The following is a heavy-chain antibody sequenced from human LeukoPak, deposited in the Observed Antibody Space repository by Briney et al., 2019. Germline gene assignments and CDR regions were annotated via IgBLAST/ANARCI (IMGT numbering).Heavy chain of an antibody. V-gene: IGHV4-34*01. Sequence: SETLSLTCAVYGGSFSGYYWSWIRQPPGKGLEWIGEINHSGSTSYNPSLKSRVTISVDTSKNQFSLKLSSVTAADTAVYYCARSVGVTKFDYWGQGTLVTVSS. CDR1: GGSFSGYY. CDR2: INHSGST. J-gene: IGHJ4*02. D-gene: IGHD4-17*01. CDR3: ARSVGVTKFDY.